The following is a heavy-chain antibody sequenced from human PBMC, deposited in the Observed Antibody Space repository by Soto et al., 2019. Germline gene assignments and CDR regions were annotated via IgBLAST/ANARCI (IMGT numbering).Heavy chain of an antibody. CDR2: ISSSSSYK. D-gene: IGHD2-2*01. J-gene: IGHJ4*02. Sequence: GGSLRLSCAASGFTFSIYSMNWVRQAPGKGLEWVSSISSSSSYKYYADSLKGRFTISRDNANNSLYLQMNSLRAEDTAVYYCARDESSNSFDSWGQGTLVTVSS. CDR3: ARDESSNSFDS. V-gene: IGHV3-21*01. CDR1: GFTFSIYS.